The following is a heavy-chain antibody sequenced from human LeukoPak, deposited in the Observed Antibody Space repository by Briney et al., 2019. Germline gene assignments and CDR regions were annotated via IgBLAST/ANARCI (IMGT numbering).Heavy chain of an antibody. CDR2: IIPIFGTA. V-gene: IGHV1-69*13. J-gene: IGHJ4*02. CDR3: ARDLEDGPPPLFDY. D-gene: IGHD2-15*01. Sequence: SVKVSCKASGGTFSSYAISWVRQAPGQGLEWMGGIIPIFGTANYAQKFQGRVTITADESTSTAYMELSSLRSEDTAVYYCARDLEDGPPPLFDYWGQGTLVTVSS. CDR1: GGTFSSYA.